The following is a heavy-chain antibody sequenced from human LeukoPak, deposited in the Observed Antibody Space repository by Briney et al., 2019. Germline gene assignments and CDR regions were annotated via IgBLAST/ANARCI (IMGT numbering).Heavy chain of an antibody. CDR3: AREDFRDLYDSGGYYRPADC. CDR2: ILTRGMI. V-gene: IGHV4-61*09. CDR1: GGSLNSVDFY. J-gene: IGHJ4*02. Sequence: PSQTLSLTCNVSGGSLNSVDFYWSWIRQPAGKGLEWIGHILTRGMINYNPSLKSRVTISADTSKNQFFLRLSSVTAADTALYYCAREDFRDLYDSGGYYRPADCWGQGTLVTVSS. D-gene: IGHD3-22*01.